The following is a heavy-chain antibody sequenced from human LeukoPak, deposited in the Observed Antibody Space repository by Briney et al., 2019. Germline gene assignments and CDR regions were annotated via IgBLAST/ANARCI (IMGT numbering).Heavy chain of an antibody. V-gene: IGHV1-18*04. CDR2: VSTYNGNT. CDR3: ARDVDTATDQINDY. D-gene: IGHD5-18*01. J-gene: IGHJ4*02. CDR1: GYTFTSHG. Sequence: EASVKVSCEASGYTFTSHGISWVRQAPGQGLEWTGWVSTYNGNTNYVPKYQGRVTMTTDTSTSTAYMERRSLRSDDTAVYYCARDVDTATDQINDYWGQGTLVTVSS.